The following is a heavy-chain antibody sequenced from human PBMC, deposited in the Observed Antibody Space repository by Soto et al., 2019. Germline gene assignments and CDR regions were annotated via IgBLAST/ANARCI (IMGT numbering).Heavy chain of an antibody. CDR1: GGTFSSYA. CDR3: ARGEGSGSYYTSGNYYGMDV. V-gene: IGHV1-69*06. D-gene: IGHD3-10*01. Sequence: ASVKVSCKASGGTFSSYAISWVRQAPGQGLEWMGGIIPIFGTANYAQKFQGRVTITADKSTSTAYMELSSLRSEDTAVYYCARGEGSGSYYTSGNYYGMDVWGQGTTVTVSS. CDR2: IIPIFGTA. J-gene: IGHJ6*02.